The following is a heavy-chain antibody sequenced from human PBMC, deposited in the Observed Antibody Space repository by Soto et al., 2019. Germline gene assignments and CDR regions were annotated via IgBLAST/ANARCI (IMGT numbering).Heavy chain of an antibody. CDR3: ARQIYDSDTGPNFQYYFDS. D-gene: IGHD3-22*01. CDR2: IDPSDSQT. V-gene: IGHV5-10-1*01. Sequence: GESLKISCKGSGYSFAGYWITWVRQKPGKGLEWMGRIDPSDSQTYYSPSFRGHVTISVTKSITTVFLQWSSLRASDTAMYYCARQIYDSDTGPNFQYYFDSWGKGTPVTVSS. CDR1: GYSFAGYW. J-gene: IGHJ4*02.